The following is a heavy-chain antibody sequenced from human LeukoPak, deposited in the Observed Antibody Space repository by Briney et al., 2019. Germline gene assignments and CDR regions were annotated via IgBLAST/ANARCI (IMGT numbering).Heavy chain of an antibody. CDR1: GFTFSDYW. Sequence: PGGSLRLSCAASGFTFSDYWMHWVRQAPGKGLVWVCRINPDGSSSSYADSVKGRFTISRDNAKNTLYLQMKSLRVEDTAVYCCYSPEADYWGQGTLVTVSS. CDR2: INPDGSSS. D-gene: IGHD2-15*01. J-gene: IGHJ4*02. V-gene: IGHV3-74*01. CDR3: YSPEADY.